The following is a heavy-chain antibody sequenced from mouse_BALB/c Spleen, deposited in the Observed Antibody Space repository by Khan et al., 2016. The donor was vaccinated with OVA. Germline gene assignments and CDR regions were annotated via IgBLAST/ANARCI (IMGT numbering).Heavy chain of an antibody. CDR2: INPSTGYT. CDR1: GYTFTKYW. D-gene: IGHD1-1*01. J-gene: IGHJ3*01. CDR3: VNHGSSSAWFTY. V-gene: IGHV1-7*01. Sequence: QVQLQQSGAELAKPGASVKMSCKASGYTFTKYWMHWVKQRPGQGLEWIGYINPSTGYTEYNQKFKDKATLTADKSSSTAYMQLSSLTSEDSAVYYCVNHGSSSAWFTYGGQGTLVTVSA.